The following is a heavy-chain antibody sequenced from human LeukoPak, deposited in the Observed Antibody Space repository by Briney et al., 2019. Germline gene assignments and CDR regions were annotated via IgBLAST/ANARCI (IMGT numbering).Heavy chain of an antibody. D-gene: IGHD3-16*02. Sequence: SETLALTCAVYGGSFSGYYWSWIRQPPGKGLEWIGEINHSGSTNYNPSLKSRVTISVDTSKNQFSLKLSSVTAADTAVYYCARGDYVWGSYRSPFDYWGQGTLVTVSS. CDR2: INHSGST. V-gene: IGHV4-34*01. J-gene: IGHJ4*02. CDR3: ARGDYVWGSYRSPFDY. CDR1: GGSFSGYY.